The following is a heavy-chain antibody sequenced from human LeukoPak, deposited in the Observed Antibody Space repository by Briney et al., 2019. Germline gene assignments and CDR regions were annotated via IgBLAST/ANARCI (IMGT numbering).Heavy chain of an antibody. J-gene: IGHJ6*03. Sequence: SETLSLTCTVSGGSISSYYWSWIRQPAGKGLEWIGRIYTSGSTNYNPSLKSRVTMSVDTSKNQFSLKLSSVTAADTAVYYCARVSPSGWSGYYYYYMDVRGKGTTVTVSS. CDR2: IYTSGST. CDR1: GGSISSYY. V-gene: IGHV4-4*07. CDR3: ARVSPSGWSGYYYYYMDV. D-gene: IGHD6-19*01.